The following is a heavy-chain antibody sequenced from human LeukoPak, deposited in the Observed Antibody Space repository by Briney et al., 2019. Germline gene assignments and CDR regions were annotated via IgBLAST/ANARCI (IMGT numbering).Heavy chain of an antibody. CDR1: GYTFSNYW. CDR2: IYPDDSQT. J-gene: IGHJ5*02. V-gene: IGHV5-51*01. CDR3: ARHVIGYCIAFGCSPPSWLEP. D-gene: IGHD2-15*01. Sequence: GASLKISCKGSGYTFSNYWIGWVRQMPGKGLEWMGIIYPDDSQTRYSPSFQGQVTISADKSINTAYLHWNSLEASDTAIYYCARHVIGYCIAFGCSPPSWLEPWGQGTLVTVSS.